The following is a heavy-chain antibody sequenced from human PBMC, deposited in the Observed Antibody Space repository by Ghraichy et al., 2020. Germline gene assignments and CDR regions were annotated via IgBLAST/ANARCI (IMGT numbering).Heavy chain of an antibody. D-gene: IGHD2-2*01. CDR3: ARSGDTGYCSSTSCYAVDY. CDR1: GGSFSGYY. V-gene: IGHV4-34*01. Sequence: SETLSLTCAVYGGSFSGYYWSWIRQPPGKGLEWIGEINHSGSTNYNPSLKSRVTISVDTSKNQFSLKLSSVTAADTAVYYCARSGDTGYCSSTSCYAVDYWGQGTLVTVSS. J-gene: IGHJ4*02. CDR2: INHSGST.